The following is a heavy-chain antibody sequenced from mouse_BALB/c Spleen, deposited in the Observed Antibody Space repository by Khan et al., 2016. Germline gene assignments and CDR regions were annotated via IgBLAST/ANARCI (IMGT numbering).Heavy chain of an antibody. J-gene: IGHJ3*01. CDR2: INPDSSTI. CDR1: GFAFSRYW. CDR3: ARLHYYGRFAY. Sequence: VQLKESGGGLVQPGGSLKLSCAASGFAFSRYWMSWVRQAPGKGLEWIGEINPDSSTINYTPSLKDKFIISRDNAKNTLYLQMSKVRSEDTALYYCARLHYYGRFAYWGQGTLVTVSA. V-gene: IGHV4-1*02. D-gene: IGHD1-2*01.